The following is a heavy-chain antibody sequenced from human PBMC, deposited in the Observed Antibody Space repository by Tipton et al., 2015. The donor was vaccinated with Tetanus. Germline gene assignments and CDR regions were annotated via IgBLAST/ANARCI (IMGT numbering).Heavy chain of an antibody. CDR3: ATMTPVDWYFDL. V-gene: IGHV4-59*02. CDR2: VYYTGDT. Sequence: GLVKPSETLSLTCTVSGDSVSGYYWSWIRQPPGKGLEWVGYVYYTGDTNYNPSLKSRVTISVDTSKNQLSLKLTSVTAADTAVYYCATMTPVDWYFDLWGRGTLVTVSS. J-gene: IGHJ2*01. CDR1: GDSVSGYY. D-gene: IGHD4-23*01.